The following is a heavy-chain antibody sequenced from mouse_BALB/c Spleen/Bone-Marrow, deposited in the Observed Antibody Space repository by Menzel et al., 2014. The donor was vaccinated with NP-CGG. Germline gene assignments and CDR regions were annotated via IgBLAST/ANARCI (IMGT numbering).Heavy chain of an antibody. D-gene: IGHD1-1*01. CDR3: ARVYGWYFDV. CDR1: GFTFSSYG. Sequence: VHVKQSGGGLVQPGGSLKLSCVASGFTFSSYGMSWVRQTPDKRLELVATINNNGGSTYYPDSVKGQFTISRDNAKNTLDLQMSSLKSEDTAMYYCARVYGWYFDVWGAGTTVTVSS. V-gene: IGHV5-6-3*01. CDR2: INNNGGST. J-gene: IGHJ1*01.